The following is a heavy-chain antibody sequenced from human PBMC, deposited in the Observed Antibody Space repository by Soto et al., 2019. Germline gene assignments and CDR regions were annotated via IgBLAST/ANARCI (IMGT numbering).Heavy chain of an antibody. J-gene: IGHJ4*02. CDR3: AVLAYCGGDCYSGKDFDY. CDR2: NIPIFGTA. V-gene: IGHV1-69*12. CDR1: GGTFSSYA. D-gene: IGHD2-21*02. Sequence: QVQLVQSGAEVKKPGSSVKVSCKASGGTFSSYAISWVRQAPGQGLEWMGGNIPIFGTANYAQKFQGRVTITADESTSTAYMELSSLRSEDTAVYYCAVLAYCGGDCYSGKDFDYWGQGTLVTVSS.